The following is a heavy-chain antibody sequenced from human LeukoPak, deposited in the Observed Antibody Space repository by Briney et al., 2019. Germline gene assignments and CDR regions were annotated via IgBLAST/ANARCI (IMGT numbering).Heavy chain of an antibody. V-gene: IGHV5-51*01. Sequence: GESLKISCKGSGYSFPSYWLAWVRQMPGKGLEWVGIVNPGDPDIRYSPSFQGQVTISADKSINTAYLQWSSLKASDSAIYYCARLTIGSGSFYLDWFDPWGQGTLVAVSS. J-gene: IGHJ5*02. D-gene: IGHD3-10*01. CDR1: GYSFPSYW. CDR3: ARLTIGSGSFYLDWFDP. CDR2: VNPGDPDI.